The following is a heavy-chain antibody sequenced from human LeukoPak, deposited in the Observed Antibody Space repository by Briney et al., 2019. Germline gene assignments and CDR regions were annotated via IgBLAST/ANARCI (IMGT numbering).Heavy chain of an antibody. V-gene: IGHV4-38-2*02. CDR2: IHHDGIT. Sequence: SETLSLTCSISGYSISSGYFWGWIRQPLGKGLEWIGNIHHDGITYYNPSLKSRVTISLDPSKNQFSLKLTSVAAADTALYHCARVHYYDASDYSTSNWFDPWGQGTLVTVSS. J-gene: IGHJ5*02. CDR1: GYSISSGYF. CDR3: ARVHYYDASDYSTSNWFDP. D-gene: IGHD3-22*01.